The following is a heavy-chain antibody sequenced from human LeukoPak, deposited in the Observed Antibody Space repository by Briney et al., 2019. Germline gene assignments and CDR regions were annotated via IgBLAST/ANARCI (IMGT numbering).Heavy chain of an antibody. Sequence: SETLSLTCAVYGGSFNAYYWTWIRQTPGKGLEWIGEIDHSGNTNYNPSLESRVTISADTSKNQFSLNLGSVTAADTAIYYCARGLRFIQGPGYYYMDVWGKGTTVTVSS. CDR3: ARGLRFIQGPGYYYMDV. CDR1: GGSFNAYY. J-gene: IGHJ6*03. CDR2: IDHSGNT. V-gene: IGHV4-34*01. D-gene: IGHD3-16*02.